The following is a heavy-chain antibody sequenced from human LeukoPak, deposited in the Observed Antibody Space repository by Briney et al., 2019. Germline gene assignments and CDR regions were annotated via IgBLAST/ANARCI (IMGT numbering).Heavy chain of an antibody. CDR1: GFTFTTYA. Sequence: GGSLRLSCAASGFTFTTYAMSWVRLAPGKGLEWVSTIANSGGSTYYADSVKGRFTISRDNSKNTLYLQMNSLRAEDMAVYYCAKSHSVEQRGYFDYWGQGTLATVSS. CDR2: IANSGGST. J-gene: IGHJ4*02. V-gene: IGHV3-23*01. D-gene: IGHD1/OR15-1a*01. CDR3: AKSHSVEQRGYFDY.